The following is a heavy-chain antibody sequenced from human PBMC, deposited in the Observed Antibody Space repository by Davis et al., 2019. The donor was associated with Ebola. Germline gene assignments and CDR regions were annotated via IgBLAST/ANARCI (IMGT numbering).Heavy chain of an antibody. Sequence: ASVKVSCKVSGYTLTELSMHWVRQAPGKGFEWMGGFDPEDGETIYAQKFQGRVTMTEDTSTDTAYMELSSLRSEDTAVYYCVLRFLEWSGRYYGMDVWGQGTTVTVSS. CDR2: FDPEDGET. J-gene: IGHJ6*02. CDR3: VLRFLEWSGRYYGMDV. V-gene: IGHV1-24*01. D-gene: IGHD3-3*01. CDR1: GYTLTELS.